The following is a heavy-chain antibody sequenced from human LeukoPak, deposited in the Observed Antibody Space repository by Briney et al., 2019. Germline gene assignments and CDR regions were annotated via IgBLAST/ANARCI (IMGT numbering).Heavy chain of an antibody. D-gene: IGHD3-10*01. CDR1: GFTFSNYV. Sequence: GGSLRLSCVVSGFTFSNYVLSWVRQAPGKGLEWVSAIGSSGGNIHYADSVKGRFTISRDNSRYTLYLEVNSLRAEDTAVYYCAKDRGWFGGSLANFDYWGQGTLVTVSS. CDR2: IGSSGGNI. J-gene: IGHJ4*02. CDR3: AKDRGWFGGSLANFDY. V-gene: IGHV3-23*01.